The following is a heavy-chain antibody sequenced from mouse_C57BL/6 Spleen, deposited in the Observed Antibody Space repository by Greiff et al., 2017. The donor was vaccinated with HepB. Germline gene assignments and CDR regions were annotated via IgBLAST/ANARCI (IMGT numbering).Heavy chain of an antibody. CDR2: FYPGSGSI. CDR1: GYTFTEYT. J-gene: IGHJ2*01. D-gene: IGHD1-1*01. Sequence: QVQLKQSGAELVKPGASVKLSCKASGYTFTEYTIHWVKQRSGQGLEWIGWFYPGSGSIKYNEKFKDKATLTADKSSSTVYMELSRWTSEDSAVYFCARHGHYGSSWAYYFDYWGQGTTLTVSS. CDR3: ARHGHYGSSWAYYFDY. V-gene: IGHV1-62-2*01.